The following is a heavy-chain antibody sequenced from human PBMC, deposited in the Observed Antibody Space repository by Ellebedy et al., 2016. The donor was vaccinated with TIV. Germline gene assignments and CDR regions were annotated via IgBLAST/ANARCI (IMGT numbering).Heavy chain of an antibody. J-gene: IGHJ3*02. CDR2: IYWDDDK. V-gene: IGHV2-5*02. Sequence: SGPTLVKPTQTLTLTCTFSGFSLTTGGEGVGWIRQPPGKALEWLALIYWDDDKRYSPSLESRLTITKDTSRNQVVLTMTNTDPMDTATYYCARRRDYGDYIHDAFDMWGQGTMVTVSS. CDR1: GFSLTTGGEG. D-gene: IGHD4-17*01. CDR3: ARRRDYGDYIHDAFDM.